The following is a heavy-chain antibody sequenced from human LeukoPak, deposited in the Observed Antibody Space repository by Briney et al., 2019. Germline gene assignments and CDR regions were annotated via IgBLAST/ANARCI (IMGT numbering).Heavy chain of an antibody. CDR2: IYYSGST. V-gene: IGHV4-59*01. J-gene: IGHJ4*02. D-gene: IGHD3-22*01. CDR3: ARAPRPGGSYDSSGYQYYFDY. Sequence: PSETLSLTCTVSGGSISSYYWSWIRQPPGKGLEWIGYIYYSGSTNYNPSLKSRVTISVDTSKNQFSLKLSSVTAADTAVYYCARAPRPGGSYDSSGYQYYFDYWGQGTLVTVPS. CDR1: GGSISSYY.